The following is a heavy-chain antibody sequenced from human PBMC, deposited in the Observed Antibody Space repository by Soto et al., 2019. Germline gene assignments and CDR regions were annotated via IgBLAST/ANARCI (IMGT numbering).Heavy chain of an antibody. CDR1: GDSVSSNSAA. CDR2: TYYRSKWYN. Sequence: SQTLSLTCAISGDSVSSNSAAWNWIRQSPSRGLEWLGRTYYRSKWYNDYAVSVKSRITINPDTSKNQFSLQLNSVTPEDTAVYYCARGQYSSGWLPSYYFDYWGQGTLVTVSS. V-gene: IGHV6-1*01. J-gene: IGHJ4*02. D-gene: IGHD6-19*01. CDR3: ARGQYSSGWLPSYYFDY.